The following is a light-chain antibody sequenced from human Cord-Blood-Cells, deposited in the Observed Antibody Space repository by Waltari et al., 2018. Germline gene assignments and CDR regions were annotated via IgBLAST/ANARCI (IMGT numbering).Light chain of an antibody. CDR2: GNS. Sequence: QSVLTQPPSVSGAPGQRVTISCTGSSSNIGAGYDVHWYQQLPGTAPKLIIYGNSNGPSGVPDRFSGSKSGTSASLAITGLQAEDEADYYCQSYDSSLSGYVFGTGTKVTGL. J-gene: IGLJ1*01. CDR1: SSNIGAGYD. CDR3: QSYDSSLSGYV. V-gene: IGLV1-40*01.